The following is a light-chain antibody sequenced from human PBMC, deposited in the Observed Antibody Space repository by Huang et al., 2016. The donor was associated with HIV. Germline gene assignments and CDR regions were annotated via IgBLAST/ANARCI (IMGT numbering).Light chain of an antibody. CDR1: QSVSSTY. CDR2: GTS. CDR3: QQYGISPFT. Sequence: EIVLTQSPGTLSLSPGERATISCRASQSVSSTYLAWYQQKPGQAPRLLIYGTSSRATGIPDRVSASGSGTDFTLTISRLEPEDFAVYYCQQYGISPFTFGPGTKVEIK. V-gene: IGKV3-20*01. J-gene: IGKJ3*01.